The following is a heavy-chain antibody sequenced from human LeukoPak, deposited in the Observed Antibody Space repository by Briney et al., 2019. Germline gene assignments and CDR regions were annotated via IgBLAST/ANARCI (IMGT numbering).Heavy chain of an antibody. V-gene: IGHV3-49*04. Sequence: PGGSLRLSCITSGFTFGDYGLSWVRQAPGKGLEWVGFIRSKAYGATTEYAASLKDRFTISRDDSKSIAYLQVNSLRAEDTAIYYCAKDSPVLTYWGQGTLVTVSS. CDR1: GFTFGDYG. CDR2: IRSKAYGATT. J-gene: IGHJ4*02. CDR3: AKDSPVLTY.